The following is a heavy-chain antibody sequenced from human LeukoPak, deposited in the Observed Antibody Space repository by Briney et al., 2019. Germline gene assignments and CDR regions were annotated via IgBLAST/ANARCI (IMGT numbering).Heavy chain of an antibody. V-gene: IGHV3-53*01. CDR3: ARIWARQYYDSSGSMRAFDI. CDR1: GFSVSSNY. Sequence: PGGSLRLSCAASGFSVSSNYMSWVRQAPGKGLEWVSVIYSGGTTYYADSVKGRITISRDNSKNTLYLQMNSLRAEDTAVYYCARIWARQYYDSSGSMRAFDIWGQGTMVTVSS. J-gene: IGHJ3*02. CDR2: IYSGGTT. D-gene: IGHD3-22*01.